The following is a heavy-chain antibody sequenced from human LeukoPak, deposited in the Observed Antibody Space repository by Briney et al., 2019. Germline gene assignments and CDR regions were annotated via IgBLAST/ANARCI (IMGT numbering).Heavy chain of an antibody. V-gene: IGHV4-34*01. CDR1: GGSFSGYY. CDR3: ARGHGWYDP. CDR2: INHSGST. Sequence: SETLSLTCAVYGGSFSGYYWSWIRQPPGKGLEWIGEINHSGSTNYNPSLKSRVTISVDTSKNQFSLRLSSVTAADTAVYFCARGHGWYDPWGQGTLVTVSS. J-gene: IGHJ5*02.